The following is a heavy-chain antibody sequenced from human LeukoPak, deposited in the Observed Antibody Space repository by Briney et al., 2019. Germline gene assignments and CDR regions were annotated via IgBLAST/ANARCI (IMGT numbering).Heavy chain of an antibody. Sequence: PGGSLRLSCVASGFTFSSFGMHWVRQAPGKGLEWVAVISYDGSNKYYADSVKGRFTISRDNSKNTLYMQMNSLRAEDTAVYYCAKSVKYCSGGSCYRPYYFDYWGQGTLVTVSS. CDR2: ISYDGSNK. J-gene: IGHJ4*02. CDR3: AKSVKYCSGGSCYRPYYFDY. D-gene: IGHD2-15*01. V-gene: IGHV3-30*18. CDR1: GFTFSSFG.